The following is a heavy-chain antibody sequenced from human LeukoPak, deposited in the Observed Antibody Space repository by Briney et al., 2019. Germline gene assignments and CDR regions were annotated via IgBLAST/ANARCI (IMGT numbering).Heavy chain of an antibody. CDR3: ARIQFSIYYGSGTPPSHFDY. J-gene: IGHJ4*02. CDR2: INHSGST. CDR1: GGSFSGYY. Sequence: SETLSLTCAVYGGSFSGYYWSWIRQPPGKGLEWIGEINHSGSTNYNPSLKSRVTISVDTSKNQFSLRLSSVTAADTAVYYCARIQFSIYYGSGTPPSHFDYWGQGALVTVSS. D-gene: IGHD3-10*01. V-gene: IGHV4-34*01.